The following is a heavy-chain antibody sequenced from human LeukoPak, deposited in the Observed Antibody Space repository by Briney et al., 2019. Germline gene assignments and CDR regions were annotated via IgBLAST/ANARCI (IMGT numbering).Heavy chain of an antibody. V-gene: IGHV4-34*01. CDR3: ARGRLDYYYYGMDV. Sequence: PSETLSLTCAVYGGSFSGYYWSWIRQPPGKGLEWSGEINHSGSTNYNPSLKSRVTISVDTSKKQFSLKLSSVTAADTAVYYCARGRLDYYYYGMDVWGQGTTVTVSS. CDR2: INHSGST. J-gene: IGHJ6*02. CDR1: GGSFSGYY. D-gene: IGHD3-16*01.